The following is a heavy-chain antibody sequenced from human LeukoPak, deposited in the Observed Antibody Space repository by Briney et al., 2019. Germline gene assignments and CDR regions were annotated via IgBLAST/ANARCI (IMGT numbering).Heavy chain of an antibody. J-gene: IGHJ6*03. CDR1: GFTFSAYG. D-gene: IGHD3-3*01. CDR2: ISGSGGST. Sequence: GGSLRLSCAASGFTFSAYGMSWVRQAPGKGLEWVSAISGSGGSTYHADSVQGRFTISRDNSKNTLYLQMDSLRAEDTAVYYCAREHYTRLHYDFWSGYPYYYYYMDVWGKGTTVTVSS. CDR3: AREHYTRLHYDFWSGYPYYYYYMDV. V-gene: IGHV3-23*01.